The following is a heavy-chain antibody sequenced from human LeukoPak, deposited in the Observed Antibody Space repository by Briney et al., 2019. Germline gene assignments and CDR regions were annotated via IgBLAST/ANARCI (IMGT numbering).Heavy chain of an antibody. V-gene: IGHV4-34*01. Sequence: TSETLSLTCAVYGGSFSPYYWSWIRQPPGKGLGWIGEINHSGSTNYNPSLKSRVTISVDTSKNQFSLRLSSVTAADTAVYYCARGGFYCGGDCYVDYWGQGTLVTVSS. CDR1: GGSFSPYY. CDR2: INHSGST. J-gene: IGHJ4*02. CDR3: ARGGFYCGGDCYVDY. D-gene: IGHD2-21*02.